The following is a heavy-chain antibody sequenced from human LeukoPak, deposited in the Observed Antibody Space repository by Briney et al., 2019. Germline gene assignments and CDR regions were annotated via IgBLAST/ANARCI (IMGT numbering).Heavy chain of an antibody. J-gene: IGHJ6*03. CDR1: GFTFDDYA. D-gene: IGHD6-13*01. Sequence: GGSLRLSCAASGFTFDDYAMHWVRQAPGKGLEWVSGISWNSGSIGYADSVKGRFTISRDNAKNSLYLQMNSLRAEDTALYYCAKGRSSWYRGNYYYYMDVWGKGTTVTISS. V-gene: IGHV3-9*01. CDR3: AKGRSSWYRGNYYYYMDV. CDR2: ISWNSGSI.